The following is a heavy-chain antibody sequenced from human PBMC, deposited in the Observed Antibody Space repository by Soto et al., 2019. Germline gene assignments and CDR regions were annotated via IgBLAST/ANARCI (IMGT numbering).Heavy chain of an antibody. CDR2: ISSSSSYI. J-gene: IGHJ4*02. V-gene: IGHV3-21*01. CDR1: GFTFSSYS. Sequence: EVQLVESGGGLVKPGGSLRLSCAASGFTFSSYSMNWVRQAPGKGLEWVSSISSSSSYIYYADSVKGRFTISRDNAKNTLYLQMNSLRAEYTAVYYCARDTVYRRRWYSFDYWGQGTLVTVSS. D-gene: IGHD6-13*01. CDR3: ARDTVYRRRWYSFDY.